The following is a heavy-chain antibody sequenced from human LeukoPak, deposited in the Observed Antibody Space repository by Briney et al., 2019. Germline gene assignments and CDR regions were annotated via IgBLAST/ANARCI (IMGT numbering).Heavy chain of an antibody. D-gene: IGHD2-2*01. CDR1: GGSISSYH. CDR3: ARGNCSSTSCSPYYYMDV. CDR2: IYYSGST. Sequence: SETLSLTCTVSGGSISSYHWSWIRQPPGKGLEWIGYIYYSGSTNYNPSLKSRVTISVDTSKNQFSLKLSSVTAADTAVYYCARGNCSSTSCSPYYYMDVWGKGTTVTVSS. J-gene: IGHJ6*03. V-gene: IGHV4-59*01.